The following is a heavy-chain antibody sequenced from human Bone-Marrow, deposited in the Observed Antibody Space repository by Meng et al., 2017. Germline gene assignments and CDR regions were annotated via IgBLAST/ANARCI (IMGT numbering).Heavy chain of an antibody. J-gene: IGHJ4*02. Sequence: SETLSLTCAVYGGSFSGYYWSWIRQPPGKGLEWIGEINHSGSTNYNPSLKGRVTISVDTSKNQFSLKLSSVTAADTAVYYCARDDRFGELGDYWGQGTLVTVSS. CDR2: INHSGST. V-gene: IGHV4-34*01. CDR1: GGSFSGYY. D-gene: IGHD3-10*01. CDR3: ARDDRFGELGDY.